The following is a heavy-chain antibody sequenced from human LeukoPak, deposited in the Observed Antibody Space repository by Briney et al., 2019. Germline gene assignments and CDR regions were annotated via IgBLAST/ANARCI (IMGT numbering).Heavy chain of an antibody. CDR3: ARESTKYGAYVSGFDF. J-gene: IGHJ3*01. V-gene: IGHV3-7*01. CDR1: GFTFSSHW. Sequence: PGGSLRLSCIASGFTFSSHWMNWVRQAPGKGLEWVANIMQDGSEKYYVDSVKGRFIISRDNAKNSLYLQMNSLRAEDTAVYYCARESTKYGAYVSGFDFWGQGTMVTVPS. D-gene: IGHD4-17*01. CDR2: IMQDGSEK.